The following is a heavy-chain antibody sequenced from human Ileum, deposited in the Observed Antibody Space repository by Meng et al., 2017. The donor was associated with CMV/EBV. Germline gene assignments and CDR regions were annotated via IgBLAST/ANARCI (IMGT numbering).Heavy chain of an antibody. D-gene: IGHD2-2*01. Sequence: SVKVSCKASGGTFSSYAISWVRQAPGQGLEWMGGIIPIFGTANYAQKFQGRVTITTDESTSTAYMELSSLRSEDPAVYYCAGVSSVDQLLFFSYYGMDVWGQGTTVTVSS. CDR2: IIPIFGTA. CDR1: GGTFSSYA. V-gene: IGHV1-69*05. J-gene: IGHJ6*02. CDR3: AGVSSVDQLLFFSYYGMDV.